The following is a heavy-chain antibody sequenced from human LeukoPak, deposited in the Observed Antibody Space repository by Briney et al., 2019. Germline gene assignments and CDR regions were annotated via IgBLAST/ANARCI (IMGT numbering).Heavy chain of an antibody. CDR2: IYSRGGP. CDR1: GASINIGESE. CDR3: ARDRQEAGMRVSSFEY. D-gene: IGHD6-13*01. Sequence: SQTLSLACTVLGASINIGESECRWVRQPGGDWLAWIARIYSRGGPRYNPSLQYNPSLKSRVTISKDTSRNQFSLNLNSVTAADTAIYYCARDRQEAGMRVSSFEYWGQGSPVTVSS. J-gene: IGHJ4*02. V-gene: IGHV4-61*02.